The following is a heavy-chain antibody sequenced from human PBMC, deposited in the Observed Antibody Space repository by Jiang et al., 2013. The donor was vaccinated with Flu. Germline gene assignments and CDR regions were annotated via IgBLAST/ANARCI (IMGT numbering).Heavy chain of an antibody. V-gene: IGHV3-21*01. J-gene: IGHJ4*02. CDR1: GFTFSSFS. D-gene: IGHD1-26*01. CDR2: ISDSSDYI. CDR3: AREGRGLLLRNFDY. Sequence: QLVESGGGLVKPGGSLRLSCAASGFTFSSFSMNWVRQAPGKGLEWVSSISDSSDYIFYPDSVKGRFTISRDNAKNSLYLQMNSLRAEDTAVYFCAREGRGLLLRNFDYWGQGTLVTVSS.